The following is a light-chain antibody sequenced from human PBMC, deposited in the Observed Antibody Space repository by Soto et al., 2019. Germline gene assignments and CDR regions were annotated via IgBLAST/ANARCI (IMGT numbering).Light chain of an antibody. V-gene: IGKV3-20*01. CDR1: QSVSSSD. J-gene: IGKJ2*01. CDR2: GAS. Sequence: IVLTQSPGTLSLSPGDRATLSCRASQSVSSSDLAWYQQKPGQAPGLLIYGASTRATGIPDRFSGSGSGTDFTLTISRLEPEDFAVYYCQQYGGSPLYTFGQGTKLEIK. CDR3: QQYGGSPLYT.